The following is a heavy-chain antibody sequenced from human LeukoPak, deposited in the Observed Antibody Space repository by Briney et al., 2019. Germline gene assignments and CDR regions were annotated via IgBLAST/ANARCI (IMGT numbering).Heavy chain of an antibody. CDR2: IVVGSGNT. Sequence: ASVKVSCKASGFTFTSSAVQWVRQARGHRLEWIGWIVVGSGNTNYAQKFQERVTITRDMSTSTAYMELSSLRSEDTAVYYCAALINGSGSFVWFDPWGQGTLVTVSS. J-gene: IGHJ5*02. D-gene: IGHD3-10*01. V-gene: IGHV1-58*01. CDR3: AALINGSGSFVWFDP. CDR1: GFTFTSSA.